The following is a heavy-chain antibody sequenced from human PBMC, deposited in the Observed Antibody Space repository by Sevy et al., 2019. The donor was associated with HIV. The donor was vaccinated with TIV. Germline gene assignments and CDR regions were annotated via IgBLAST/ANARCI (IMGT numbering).Heavy chain of an antibody. J-gene: IGHJ4*02. D-gene: IGHD6-13*01. CDR2: IKEDGSVK. CDR1: GFTFSNYW. Sequence: GRSLRLSCEASGFTFSNYWMSWVRQAPGKGLEWVANIKEDGSVKYYVDSVKGRFTISRDNAKNSVYLQMNTLRAEDTALYYCVRAIGAAGSYWGQGTLVTVSS. CDR3: VRAIGAAGSY. V-gene: IGHV3-7*01.